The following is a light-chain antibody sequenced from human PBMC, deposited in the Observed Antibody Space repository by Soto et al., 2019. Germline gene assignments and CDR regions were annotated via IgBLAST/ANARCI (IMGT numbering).Light chain of an antibody. V-gene: IGLV2-14*01. Sequence: QSALTQPASVSGSPGQSITISCAGTSSDVGAYNYVSWYQQHPGKAPKLVIYEVGDRPSEVSNRFSGSKSGNTASLTISGLQAEDEADYYCSSYTSSTTQVFGGGTKLTVL. CDR2: EVG. CDR3: SSYTSSTTQV. J-gene: IGLJ3*02. CDR1: SSDVGAYNY.